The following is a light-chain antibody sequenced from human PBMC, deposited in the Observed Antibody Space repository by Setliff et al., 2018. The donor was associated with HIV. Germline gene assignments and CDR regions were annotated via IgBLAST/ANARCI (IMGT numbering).Light chain of an antibody. V-gene: IGLV2-14*03. CDR3: SSYTRSSTLK. CDR2: DVS. J-gene: IGLJ3*02. CDR1: SSDVGGYNY. Sequence: QSALTQPASVSGSPGQSITTSCTGTSSDVGGYNYVSWYQQHPGKAPKLMIYDVSNRPSGVSNRFSGSKSGNTASLTISGLQAEDEADYYCSSYTRSSTLKFGGGTKVTVL.